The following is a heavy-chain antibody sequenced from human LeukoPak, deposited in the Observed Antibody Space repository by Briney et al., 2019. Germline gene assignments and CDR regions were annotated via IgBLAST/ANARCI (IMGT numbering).Heavy chain of an antibody. V-gene: IGHV1-69*13. CDR1: GYTFTNYY. CDR2: IIPIFGTA. J-gene: IGHJ4*02. Sequence: ASVKVSCKASGYTFTNYYMHWVRQAPGQGLEWMGGIIPIFGTANYAQKFQGRVTITADESTSTAYMELSSLRSEDTAVYYCAREGPSGDIVVVPAAMWGQGTLVTVSS. CDR3: AREGPSGDIVVVPAAM. D-gene: IGHD2-2*01.